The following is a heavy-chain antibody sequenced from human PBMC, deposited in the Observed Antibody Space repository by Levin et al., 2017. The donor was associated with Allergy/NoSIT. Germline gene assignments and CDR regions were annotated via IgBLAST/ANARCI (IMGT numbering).Heavy chain of an antibody. CDR1: GVTSSNFA. CDR2: IFPIFGPA. V-gene: IGHV1-69*01. D-gene: IGHD2-15*01. Sequence: PGGSLRLSCKASGVTSSNFAISWVRQAPGQGLEWMGGIFPIFGPANYAQKFQDRVTIIADESTSTANMELHSLTSEDSAVYYCARDGVGAANFDYWGQGTLVTVSS. J-gene: IGHJ4*02. CDR3: ARDGVGAANFDY.